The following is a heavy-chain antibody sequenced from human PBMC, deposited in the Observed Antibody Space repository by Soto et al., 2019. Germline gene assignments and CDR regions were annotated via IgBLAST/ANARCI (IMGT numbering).Heavy chain of an antibody. V-gene: IGHV1-3*01. J-gene: IGHJ5*02. CDR1: GYTFTSYA. CDR3: ARVPRYCSSTSCYTGWFDP. D-gene: IGHD2-2*02. Sequence: PSVKVSCKASGYTFTSYAMHWVRQAPGQRLEWMGWINAGNGNTKYSQKFQGRVTITRDTSASTAYMELSSLRSEDTAVYYCARVPRYCSSTSCYTGWFDPRGQGTLVTVSS. CDR2: INAGNGNT.